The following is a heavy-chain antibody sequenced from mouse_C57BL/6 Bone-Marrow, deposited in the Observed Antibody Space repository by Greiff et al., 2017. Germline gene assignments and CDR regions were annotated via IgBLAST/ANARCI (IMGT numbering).Heavy chain of an antibody. CDR3: TRVLRYWYFDV. D-gene: IGHD1-1*01. J-gene: IGHJ1*03. CDR2: ISSGGDYI. V-gene: IGHV5-9-1*02. CDR1: GFTFSSYA. Sequence: EVMLVESGEGLVKPGGSLKLSCAASGFTFSSYAMSWVRQTPEKRLGWVAYISSGGDYIYYADTVKGRFTISRDTARNTLYLQMSSLKSEDTAMYDCTRVLRYWYFDVWGTGTTVTVSS.